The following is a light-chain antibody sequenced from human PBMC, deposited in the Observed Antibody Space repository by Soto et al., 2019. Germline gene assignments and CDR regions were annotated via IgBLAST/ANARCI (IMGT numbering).Light chain of an antibody. Sequence: QSVLTQSPSASGSPGQSVTISCTGTSSDVGNYKYVSWYQQHPGKAPKLMIYEVSKRPSGVPDRFSRSKSGNTASLTVSGLQVEDEADYYCSSYAGSNLGVFGGGTKLTVL. J-gene: IGLJ3*02. CDR1: SSDVGNYKY. CDR2: EVS. CDR3: SSYAGSNLGV. V-gene: IGLV2-8*01.